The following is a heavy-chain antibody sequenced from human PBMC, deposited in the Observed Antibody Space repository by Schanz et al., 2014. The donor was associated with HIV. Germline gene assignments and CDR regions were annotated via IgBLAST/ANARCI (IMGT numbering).Heavy chain of an antibody. V-gene: IGHV1-2*02. CDR3: ARGIVGATPAFDI. CDR1: GDTFTGDF. CDR2: INPNSGGT. D-gene: IGHD1-26*01. J-gene: IGHJ3*02. Sequence: QVQLVQSGAEVKKPGASVKVSCKASGDTFTGDFMHWVRQAPGQGLEWMGWINPNSGGTNYAQKFQGRVTMTRDTSISTASMELSRLRSDDTAVYYCARGIVGATPAFDIWGQGTMVTVSS.